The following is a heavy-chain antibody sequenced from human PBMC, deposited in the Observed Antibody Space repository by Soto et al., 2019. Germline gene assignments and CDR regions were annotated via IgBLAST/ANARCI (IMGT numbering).Heavy chain of an antibody. D-gene: IGHD2-21*01. Sequence: GGSLRLSCAASGFTFSSYSMNWVRQAPGKGLEWLSYISSSSNTVFYADSVKGRFTISRDSANSSLYLQLNSLRDDDTAVYFCARGLGWRRGPFDFWGQGTPVTVSS. V-gene: IGHV3-48*02. CDR3: ARGLGWRRGPFDF. CDR2: ISSSSNTV. CDR1: GFTFSSYS. J-gene: IGHJ4*02.